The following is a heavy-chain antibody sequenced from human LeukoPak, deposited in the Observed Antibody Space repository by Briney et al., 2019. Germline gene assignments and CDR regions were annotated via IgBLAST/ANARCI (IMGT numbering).Heavy chain of an antibody. CDR3: ARDIGSGIDNPSDY. Sequence: GGSLRLSCAASGFTFSSYWMSWVRQAPGKGLEWVSGISPSGDITYYADSVKGRFTISRDNAKNSLYLQMNSLRAEDTALYYCARDIGSGIDNPSDYWGQGTLVTVSS. V-gene: IGHV3-21*04. J-gene: IGHJ4*02. D-gene: IGHD6-19*01. CDR1: GFTFSSYW. CDR2: ISPSGDIT.